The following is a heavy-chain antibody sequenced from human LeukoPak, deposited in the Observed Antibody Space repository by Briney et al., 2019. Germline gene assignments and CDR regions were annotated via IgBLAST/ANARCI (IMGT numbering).Heavy chain of an antibody. Sequence: PSETLSLTCAVYGGSFSGYYWSWIRQPPGKGLEWIGEINHSGSTNYNPSLKSRVTISVDTSKNQFSLKLSSVTAADTAVYYCASRRGSVCWFDPWGQGTLVTVSS. D-gene: IGHD3-10*01. J-gene: IGHJ5*02. CDR1: GGSFSGYY. V-gene: IGHV4-34*01. CDR3: ASRRGSVCWFDP. CDR2: INHSGST.